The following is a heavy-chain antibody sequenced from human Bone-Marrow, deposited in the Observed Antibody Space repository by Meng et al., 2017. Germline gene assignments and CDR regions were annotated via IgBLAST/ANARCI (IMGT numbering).Heavy chain of an antibody. D-gene: IGHD3-10*01. CDR3: ARGFGELFYYYYGMDV. CDR1: GFTFSSYE. CDR2: ITTSGSTI. V-gene: IGHV3-48*03. J-gene: IGHJ6*02. Sequence: GGSLRLSCAASGFTFSSYEMNWVRQAPGKGLEWVSYITTSGSTIYYADSVKGRVTISRDNAKNSLYLQMNSLRAEDTAVYYCARGFGELFYYYYGMDVWGQGTTVTVSS.